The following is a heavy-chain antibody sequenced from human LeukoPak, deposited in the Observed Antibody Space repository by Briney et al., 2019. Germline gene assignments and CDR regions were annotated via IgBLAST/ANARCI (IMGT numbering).Heavy chain of an antibody. CDR2: LWYDGSNE. J-gene: IGHJ4*02. V-gene: IGHV3-33*01. Sequence: PGRSLRLSCAASGFTFSTYGMHWVRQAPGKGPEWVAVLWYDGSNEYCADSVKGRFTISRDNSKNTLYVQMNSLRAEDTAVYYCARDRGSSWFGPIDYWGQGTLVTVSS. D-gene: IGHD6-13*01. CDR1: GFTFSTYG. CDR3: ARDRGSSWFGPIDY.